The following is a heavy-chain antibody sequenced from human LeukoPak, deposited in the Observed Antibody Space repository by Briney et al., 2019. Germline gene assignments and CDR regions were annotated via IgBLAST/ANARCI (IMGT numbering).Heavy chain of an antibody. V-gene: IGHV3-30*02. CDR1: GFSFSTYD. CDR2: IRYDGLKK. J-gene: IGHJ4*02. D-gene: IGHD2-21*01. Sequence: PGGALRLSCATSGFSFSTYDMHWVRQAPGKGLEGVAHIRYDGLKKRYADSVRGRVTVSRDNSKNTLYLQMNSLRAEDTAVYYCAKDRETFSSYGYLDYWGQGTLVPVSS. CDR3: AKDRETFSSYGYLDY.